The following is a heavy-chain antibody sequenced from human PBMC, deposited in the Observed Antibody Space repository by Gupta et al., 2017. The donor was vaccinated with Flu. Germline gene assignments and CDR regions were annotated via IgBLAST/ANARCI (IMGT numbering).Heavy chain of an antibody. J-gene: IGHJ3*01. Sequence: YMGWIRQAPGKGLEWLSYFNSAAGTVYYAASVKCRFSVSWDNAQNSVFLQMDSLRVEDTALYYCARKDVVDVWGRGTMVTVSS. CDR1: Y. CDR3: ARKDVVDV. D-gene: IGHD2-15*01. CDR2: FNSAAGTV. V-gene: IGHV3-11*01.